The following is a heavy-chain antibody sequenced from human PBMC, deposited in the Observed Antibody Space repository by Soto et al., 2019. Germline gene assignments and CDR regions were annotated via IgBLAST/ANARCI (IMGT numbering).Heavy chain of an antibody. CDR3: GARPGGGGY. J-gene: IGHJ4*02. Sequence: EVQLVESGGGLIQPGGSLRLSCAVSGFTVSNNYMSWVRQAPGKGLEGVSVIYSGGYTAYGDSVKGRFTISRDNSKNTINPQMSTLGPGERVVYYWGARPGGGGYWGQGTLVTVSS. CDR1: GFTVSNNY. V-gene: IGHV3-53*01. CDR2: IYSGGYT. D-gene: IGHD3-10*01.